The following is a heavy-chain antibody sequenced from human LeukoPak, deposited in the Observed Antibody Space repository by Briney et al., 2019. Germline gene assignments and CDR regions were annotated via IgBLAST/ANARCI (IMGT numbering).Heavy chain of an antibody. J-gene: IGHJ3*02. D-gene: IGHD3-22*01. Sequence: GGSLRLSCAASGFTFSDHVMSWVRQAPGKGLEWVSSVRASGVGTHYADSVKGRFTISRDNSKNTLYLQMNSLRVEDTALYYCARGGRGSAAVVAPRSFDIWGQGTMVTVSS. CDR3: ARGGRGSAAVVAPRSFDI. CDR2: VRASGVGT. CDR1: GFTFSDHV. V-gene: IGHV3-23*01.